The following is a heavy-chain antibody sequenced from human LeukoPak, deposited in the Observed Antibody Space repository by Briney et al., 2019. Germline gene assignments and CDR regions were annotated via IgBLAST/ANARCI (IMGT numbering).Heavy chain of an antibody. D-gene: IGHD4-23*01. J-gene: IGHJ4*02. CDR1: GDSISSYY. CDR3: ARVGFGNTPHPIDY. CDR2: IYYTGST. V-gene: IGHV4-59*01. Sequence: PSETLSLTCTVSGDSISSYYWSWIRQPPGKGLEWIGYIYYTGSTNYNPSLKSRVTISVDTSKNQFSLDLSSVTAADTAVYYCARVGFGNTPHPIDYWGQGTLVTVSS.